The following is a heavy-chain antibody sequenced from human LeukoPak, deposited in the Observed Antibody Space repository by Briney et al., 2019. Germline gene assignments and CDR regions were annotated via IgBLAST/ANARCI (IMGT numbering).Heavy chain of an antibody. D-gene: IGHD7-27*01. CDR3: TTEYWGSNY. V-gene: IGHV3-15*07. Sequence: GGSLRLSCAGSGFSFSSAWMNWVRQAPGKGLEWVGLTKSNTNGGTTAYAAPVKGRFTISRDDSKNTLYLQTDSLKTEDTGVYYCTTEYWGSNYWGQGTLVTVSS. J-gene: IGHJ4*02. CDR2: TKSNTNGGTT. CDR1: GFSFSSAW.